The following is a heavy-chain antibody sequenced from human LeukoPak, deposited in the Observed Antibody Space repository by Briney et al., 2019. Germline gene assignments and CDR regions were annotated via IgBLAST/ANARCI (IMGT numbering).Heavy chain of an antibody. V-gene: IGHV4-4*07. Sequence: PSETLSLTCTVSGGSNSSYYWSWIRQPAGTGLEWLGRIYTTGSSNYNPSLKSRVTMSVDTSKNQFSLKLSSVTAADTAVYYCARDNPVAGNRGIDYWGQGTLVTVSS. CDR2: IYTTGSS. CDR1: GGSNSSYY. D-gene: IGHD6-19*01. J-gene: IGHJ4*02. CDR3: ARDNPVAGNRGIDY.